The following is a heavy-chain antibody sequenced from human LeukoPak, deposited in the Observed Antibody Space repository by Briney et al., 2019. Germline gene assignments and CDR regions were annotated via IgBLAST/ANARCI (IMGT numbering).Heavy chain of an antibody. J-gene: IGHJ4*02. CDR2: INPTGGST. D-gene: IGHD5-18*01. CDR1: GYTFTSYY. V-gene: IGHV1-46*01. CDR3: ARERYVDTPMGLDY. Sequence: ASVTVSCKASGYTFTSYYMHWVRQAPGQGLEWMGIINPTGGSTSYAQKFQGRVTMTRDTSTSTVYMEVSSLRSDDTAVYYCARERYVDTPMGLDYWGQGTLVTVSS.